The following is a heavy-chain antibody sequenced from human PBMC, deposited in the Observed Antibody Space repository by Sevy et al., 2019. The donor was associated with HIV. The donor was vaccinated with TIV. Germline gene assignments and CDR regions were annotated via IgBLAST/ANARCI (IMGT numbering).Heavy chain of an antibody. V-gene: IGHV3-23*01. CDR1: EFTFISYA. J-gene: IGHJ4*02. CDR2: ITGSGGTT. CDR3: AKGSLEWLSALDY. D-gene: IGHD3-3*01. Sequence: QGGSLRLSCAASEFTFISYAMSWVRQAPGKGLEWVSAITGSGGTTYYADSVRGRFTISRDNSNNTLYLQMTSLGAEDTAVYYCAKGSLEWLSALDYWGQGTLVTVSS.